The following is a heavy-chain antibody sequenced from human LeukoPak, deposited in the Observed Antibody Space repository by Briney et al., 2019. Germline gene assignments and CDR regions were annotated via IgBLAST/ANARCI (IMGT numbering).Heavy chain of an antibody. V-gene: IGHV1-8*01. CDR3: ARVTYYFHPYYFDY. D-gene: IGHD2/OR15-2a*01. Sequence: ASVKVSCKASGYTFTSYDINWVRRATGQGLEWMGWMNPNSGNTGYAQKFQGRVTMTRNTSISTAYMELSSLRSEDTAVYYCARVTYYFHPYYFDYWGQGTLVTVSS. J-gene: IGHJ4*02. CDR2: MNPNSGNT. CDR1: GYTFTSYD.